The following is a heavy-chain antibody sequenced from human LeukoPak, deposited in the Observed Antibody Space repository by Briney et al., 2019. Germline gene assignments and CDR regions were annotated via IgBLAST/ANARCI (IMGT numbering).Heavy chain of an antibody. Sequence: GGSLRLSCAASGFTFSSYYMHWVRQATRKGLEWVSTIGTAGNTYYPGYVKGRFTSSRENAKNSLYLQMNSLRAGDTAVYYCARSYQMYGMDVWGQGTTVTVSS. D-gene: IGHD3-16*02. CDR2: IGTAGNT. V-gene: IGHV3-13*04. CDR3: ARSYQMYGMDV. J-gene: IGHJ6*02. CDR1: GFTFSSYY.